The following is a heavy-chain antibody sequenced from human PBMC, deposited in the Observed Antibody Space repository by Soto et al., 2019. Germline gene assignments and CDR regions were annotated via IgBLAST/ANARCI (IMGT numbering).Heavy chain of an antibody. CDR3: AREGSYSAYNFAHGIQLWSFDF. V-gene: IGHV4-4*07. Sequence: SETLSLTCTVSGGSINTFYWSWVRQPAGKGLEWIGRIFSSGSTSFNPSLESRVAMSVDTSKNHFSLNLSSVTAADMAVYYCAREGSYSAYNFAHGIQLWSFDFWGQGALVPVSS. J-gene: IGHJ4*02. D-gene: IGHD5-12*01. CDR1: GGSINTFY. CDR2: IFSSGST.